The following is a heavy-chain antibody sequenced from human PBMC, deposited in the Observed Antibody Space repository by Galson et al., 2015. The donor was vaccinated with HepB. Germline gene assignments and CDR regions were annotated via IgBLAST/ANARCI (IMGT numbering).Heavy chain of an antibody. J-gene: IGHJ3*02. V-gene: IGHV4-34*01. Sequence: ETLSLTCAVYGGSFSGYYWSWIRQPPGKGQEWIGEINHSGSTNYNPSLKSRVTISVDTSKNQFSLKLSSVTAADTAVYYCARVGYILPQRARPPQPIWGQGTMVTVSS. CDR1: GGSFSGYY. D-gene: IGHD6-13*01. CDR2: INHSGST. CDR3: ARVGYILPQRARPPQPI.